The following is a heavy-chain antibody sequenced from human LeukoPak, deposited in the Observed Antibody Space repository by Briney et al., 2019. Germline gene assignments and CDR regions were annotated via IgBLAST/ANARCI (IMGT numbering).Heavy chain of an antibody. V-gene: IGHV4-4*07. Sequence: SETLSLTCTVSGASISSYYWSWIRQPAGKGLEWIGRIYTRGSTNYNPPLKSRVPISVDTSKNQFSLKLSSVTAADTAVYYCAGGLGKDKRELVAARPSYWFDPWGQGTLVTVSS. CDR2: IYTRGST. D-gene: IGHD6-6*01. CDR3: AGGLGKDKRELVAARPSYWFDP. J-gene: IGHJ5*02. CDR1: GASISSYY.